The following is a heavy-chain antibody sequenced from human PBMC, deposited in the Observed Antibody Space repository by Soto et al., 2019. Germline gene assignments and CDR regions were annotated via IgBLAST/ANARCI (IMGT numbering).Heavy chain of an antibody. Sequence: PSETLSLTCTVSGSSISSCDYYWSWIRQPPGKGLEWIGYIYHSGSTYYNPSLKSRVTISVDTSKNQFSLKLSSVTAADTAVYYWARERPDGARLGPWGQGTLVTVSS. V-gene: IGHV4-30-4*01. CDR3: ARERPDGARLGP. J-gene: IGHJ5*02. D-gene: IGHD6-6*01. CDR1: GSSISSCDYY. CDR2: IYHSGST.